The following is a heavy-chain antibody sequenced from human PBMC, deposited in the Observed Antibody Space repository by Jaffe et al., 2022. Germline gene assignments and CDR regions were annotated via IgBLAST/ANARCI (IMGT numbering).Heavy chain of an antibody. CDR3: AKGKGVGDYGDDPTDLFDY. CDR1: GFTFDDYA. V-gene: IGHV3-43D*04. J-gene: IGHJ4*02. CDR2: ISWDGGST. D-gene: IGHD4-17*01. Sequence: EVQLVESGGVVVQPGGSLRLSCAASGFTFDDYAMHWVRQAPGKGLEWVSLISWDGGSTYYADSVKGRFTISRDNSKNSLYLQMNSLRAEDTALYYCAKGKGVGDYGDDPTDLFDYWGQGTLVTVSS.